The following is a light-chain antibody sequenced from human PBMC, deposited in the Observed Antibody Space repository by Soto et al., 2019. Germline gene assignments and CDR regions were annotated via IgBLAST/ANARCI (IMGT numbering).Light chain of an antibody. V-gene: IGKV1-39*01. J-gene: IGKJ2*03. CDR3: QQSFGSRYR. CDR1: QNIRVY. CDR2: AAS. Sequence: DIQMTHSPSSLSASVGDRVTITCRASQNIRVYLNWYQQKPGKAPKPLIYAASTLLSGVPSRFSGSGSGTDFTLTISSLQPEDFATYYCQQSFGSRYRCGQGTKLEI.